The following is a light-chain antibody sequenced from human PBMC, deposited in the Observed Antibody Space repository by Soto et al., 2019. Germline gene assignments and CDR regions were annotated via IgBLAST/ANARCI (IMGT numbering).Light chain of an antibody. J-gene: IGLJ1*01. V-gene: IGLV2-14*01. CDR3: SSYTISSPYG. Sequence: QSALTQPASVSGSPGQSITISCTGTSSDVGGYNYVSWYQQHPGKAPKLMIYDVSNRPSGVSNRFSGYKSCNTASLTISGLQAEDEADYYCSSYTISSPYGFGTGTKLTLL. CDR2: DVS. CDR1: SSDVGGYNY.